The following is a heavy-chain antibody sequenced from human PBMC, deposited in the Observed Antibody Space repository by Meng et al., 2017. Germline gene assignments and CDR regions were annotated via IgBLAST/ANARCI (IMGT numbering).Heavy chain of an antibody. CDR2: INHSGST. CDR3: ARGTRGYSYGNDY. D-gene: IGHD5-18*01. CDR1: GGSFSGYY. Sequence: VQLQPGGAGLLKPSETLSLTCAVYGGSFSGYYWSWIRQPPGKGLEWIGEINHSGSTNYNPSLKSRVTISVDTSKNQFSLKLSSVTAADTAVYYCARGTRGYSYGNDYWGQGTLVTVSS. J-gene: IGHJ4*02. V-gene: IGHV4-34*01.